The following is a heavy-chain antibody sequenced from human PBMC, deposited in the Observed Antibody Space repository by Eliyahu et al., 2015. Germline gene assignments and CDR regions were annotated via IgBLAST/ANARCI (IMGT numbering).Heavy chain of an antibody. V-gene: IGHV1-45*02. CDR1: GXTXTYRY. Sequence: QMQLVQSGAEVKKTGSSVKVSCXASGXTXTYRYLHWVRQAPGQALEWXGWXTPFNXXTNYAQKFQDRVTITRDRSMSTAYMELSSLRSEDTAMYYCARSKEGRVGAFDIWGQGTMVTVSS. CDR3: ARSKEGRVGAFDI. J-gene: IGHJ3*02. CDR2: XTPFNXXT.